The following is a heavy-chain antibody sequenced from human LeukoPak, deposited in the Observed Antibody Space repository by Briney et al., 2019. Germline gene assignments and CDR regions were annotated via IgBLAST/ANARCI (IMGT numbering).Heavy chain of an antibody. V-gene: IGHV4-59*01. CDR1: GGSISSYY. D-gene: IGHD3-10*01. J-gene: IGHJ4*02. CDR2: IYYSGST. CDR3: AREKPYGSGSYSDY. Sequence: PSETLSLTCTVSGGSISSYYWSWLRQPPGKGLEWIGYIYYSGSTNYNPSLKSRVTISVDTSKTQFSLKLSSVTAADTAVYYCAREKPYGSGSYSDYWGQGTLVTVSS.